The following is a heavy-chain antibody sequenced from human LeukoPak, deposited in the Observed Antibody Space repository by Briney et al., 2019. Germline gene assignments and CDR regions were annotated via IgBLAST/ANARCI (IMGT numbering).Heavy chain of an antibody. CDR1: GFTFGDYT. D-gene: IGHD3-3*01. CDR3: AKGHFGAGHY. J-gene: IGHJ4*02. V-gene: IGHV3-43*02. Sequence: GGSLRLSCAASGFTFGDYTMHWFRQPPGRGLQWVSLITGDGGTTSYAGSAKGRFTISRDNSKNSLYLHMNSLRNEDTALYYCAKGHFGAGHYWGQGTLVTVSS. CDR2: ITGDGGTT.